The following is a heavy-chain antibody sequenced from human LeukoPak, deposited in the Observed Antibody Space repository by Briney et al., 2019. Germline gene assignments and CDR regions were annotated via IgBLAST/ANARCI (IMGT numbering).Heavy chain of an antibody. CDR3: ARAFYTYDADAFDI. V-gene: IGHV3-53*01. CDR2: IYSGGST. Sequence: GGSLRLSCTVSGFPFSSYPISWVRQPPGKGLEWVSVIYSGGSTYYADSVKGRFTISRDNSKNTLYLQMNSLRAEDTAVYYCARAFYTYDADAFDIWGQGTMVTVSS. D-gene: IGHD2-2*02. CDR1: GFPFSSYP. J-gene: IGHJ3*02.